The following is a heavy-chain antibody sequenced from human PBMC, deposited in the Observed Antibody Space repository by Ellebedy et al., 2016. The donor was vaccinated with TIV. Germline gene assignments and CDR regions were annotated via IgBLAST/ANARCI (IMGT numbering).Heavy chain of an antibody. J-gene: IGHJ4*02. Sequence: GESLKIACVVSGCTFSNYGMHWVRQAPGKGLEWVAVIWYDGSNEYYADSVKGRFTISRDNSKNTLHLQMNSLRVEDTAVYYCTAGVFVTTWDYWGQGTLVTVSS. D-gene: IGHD4-17*01. CDR3: TAGVFVTTWDY. CDR1: GCTFSNYG. CDR2: IWYDGSNE. V-gene: IGHV3-33*08.